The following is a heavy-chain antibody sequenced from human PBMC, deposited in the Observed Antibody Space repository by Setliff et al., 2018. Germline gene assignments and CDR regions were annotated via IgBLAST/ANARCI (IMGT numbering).Heavy chain of an antibody. V-gene: IGHV4-59*11. CDR3: ARGGVLGTGDFDY. Sequence: PSETLSLTCTVSGGSITSHYWSWIRQPPGKGLEWIRHTYYIRNTNYNPSLKSRVTISIDTSKNQFSLNLSSVTAADTAVYYCARGGVLGTGDFDYWGQGTLVTVSS. CDR1: GGSITSHY. J-gene: IGHJ4*02. D-gene: IGHD2-8*01. CDR2: TYYIRNT.